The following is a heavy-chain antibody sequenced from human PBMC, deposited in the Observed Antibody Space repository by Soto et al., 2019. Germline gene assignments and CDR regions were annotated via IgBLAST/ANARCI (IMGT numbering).Heavy chain of an antibody. CDR1: GGTFSSYA. V-gene: IGHV1-69*05. J-gene: IGHJ4*02. CDR3: ARDRDWNLDY. CDR2: IIPIFGTA. D-gene: IGHD1-1*01. Sequence: SVKVSCKASGGTFSSYAISWVRQAPGQGLEWMGGIIPIFGTAKYAQKFQGRVTMTTDTSTSTVYMELRSLTSDDTAVYYCARDRDWNLDYWGQGTLVTVSS.